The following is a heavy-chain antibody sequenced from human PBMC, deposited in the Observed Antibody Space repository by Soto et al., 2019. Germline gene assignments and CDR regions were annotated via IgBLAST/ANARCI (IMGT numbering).Heavy chain of an antibody. CDR3: AADTPTKIVVEGGWYD. CDR1: GFTLTRSA. V-gene: IGHV1-58*01. D-gene: IGHD3-22*01. CDR2: IVVGSGNT. Sequence: SGKVACKASGFTLTRSAVQWVRQAHGERLESLGCIVVGSGNTNYAQKFQERVTITRDMSTSTAYIELSSLRSEDTAVYYCAADTPTKIVVEGGWYDWGQGTLVTVS. J-gene: IGHJ4*02.